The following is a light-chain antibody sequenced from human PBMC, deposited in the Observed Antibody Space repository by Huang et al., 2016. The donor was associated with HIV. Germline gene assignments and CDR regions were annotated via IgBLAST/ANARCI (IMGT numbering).Light chain of an antibody. CDR2: LGS. V-gene: IGKV2-28*01. CDR3: MQVLQTPRT. CDR1: QSLIHSNGNNY. J-gene: IGKJ1*01. Sequence: DIVMTQSPLSLPVTPGEPASISCRSSQSLIHSNGNNYLEWYLQKPGQSPQLLIYLGSNRASGVPDRFSGGGSGTYFTLNISRVEAEDVGIYYCMQVLQTPRTFGQGTKVEI.